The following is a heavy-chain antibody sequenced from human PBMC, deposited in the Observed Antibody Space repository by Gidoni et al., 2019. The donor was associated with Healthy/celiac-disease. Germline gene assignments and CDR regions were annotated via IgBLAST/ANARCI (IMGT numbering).Heavy chain of an antibody. CDR1: GFPFSSYS. V-gene: IGHV3-21*01. CDR2: ISSSSSYI. CDR3: ARDLPMRYGMDV. Sequence: EVQLVESGGGLVKPGGSLRLSCAASGFPFSSYSMNWVRQAPGKGLEWVSSISSSSSYIYYADSVKGRFTISRDNAKNSLYLQMNSLRAEDTAVYYCARDLPMRYGMDVWGQGTTVTVSS. J-gene: IGHJ6*02.